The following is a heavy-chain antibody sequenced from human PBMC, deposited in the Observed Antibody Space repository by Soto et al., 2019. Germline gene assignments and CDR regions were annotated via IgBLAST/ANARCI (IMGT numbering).Heavy chain of an antibody. D-gene: IGHD5-12*01. CDR2: ISYDGSNK. J-gene: IGHJ4*02. CDR3: AKDRGYSGYDCDY. Sequence: GGSQRLSCAASGFTFSSYGMHWVRQAPGKGLEWVAVISYDGSNKYYADSVKGRFTISRDNSKNTLYLQMNSLRAEDTAVYYCAKDRGYSGYDCDYWGQGTLVTVSS. V-gene: IGHV3-30*18. CDR1: GFTFSSYG.